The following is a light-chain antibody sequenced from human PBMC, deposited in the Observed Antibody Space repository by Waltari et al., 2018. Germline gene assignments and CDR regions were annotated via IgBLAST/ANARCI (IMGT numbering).Light chain of an antibody. CDR1: QSVTSY. Sequence: EIVLTQSPATLSLSPGERATLPCRASQSVTSYLAWYQQKPGQAPRRLIYDAANRATGVPARFSGSGSGTDFTLTISSLEPEDFAVYYCQQRSNWPLTFGGGTKVEIK. V-gene: IGKV3-11*01. CDR2: DAA. J-gene: IGKJ4*01. CDR3: QQRSNWPLT.